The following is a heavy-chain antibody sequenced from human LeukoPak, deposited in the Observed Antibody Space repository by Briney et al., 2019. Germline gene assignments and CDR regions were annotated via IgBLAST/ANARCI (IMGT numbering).Heavy chain of an antibody. Sequence: PGGSLRLSCAASGNYWMHWVRQAPGKGLVWVSHINSDGSWTSYADSVKGRFTISKDNAKNTVYLQMNSLRAEDTAVYYCARESTIDYGDYRPYYGMDVWGQGTTVTVSS. D-gene: IGHD4-17*01. CDR2: INSDGSWT. CDR1: GNYW. V-gene: IGHV3-74*01. J-gene: IGHJ6*02. CDR3: ARESTIDYGDYRPYYGMDV.